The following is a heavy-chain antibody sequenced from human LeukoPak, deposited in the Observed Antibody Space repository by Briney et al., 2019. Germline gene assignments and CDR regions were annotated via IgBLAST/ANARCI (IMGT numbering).Heavy chain of an antibody. J-gene: IGHJ5*01. CDR1: GDSVSSHTAA. Sequence: SQTLSLTCNISGDSVSSHTAAWNWIRQSPSRGLEWLGRTYYRSTWSADYAVSVQSRITINPDTSRNHFSLQLSSVTPEDTAVYYCARDRGGFDSWGQGTLVTVSS. CDR2: TYYRSTWSA. D-gene: IGHD3-10*01. CDR3: ARDRGGFDS. V-gene: IGHV6-1*01.